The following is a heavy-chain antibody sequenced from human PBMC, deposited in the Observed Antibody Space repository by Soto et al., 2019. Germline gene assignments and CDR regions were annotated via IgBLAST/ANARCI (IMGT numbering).Heavy chain of an antibody. CDR1: GFTLSIFA. J-gene: IGHJ6*02. V-gene: IGHV3-43*01. D-gene: IGHD6-6*01. Sequence: GGSLRLSCAASGFTLSIFAMSWVRQAPGKGLEWVSLISWDGGSTYYADSVKGRFTISRDNSKNSLYLQMNSLRTEDTALYYCAKDIGIAARMSYGMDVWGQGTTVTVSS. CDR3: AKDIGIAARMSYGMDV. CDR2: ISWDGGST.